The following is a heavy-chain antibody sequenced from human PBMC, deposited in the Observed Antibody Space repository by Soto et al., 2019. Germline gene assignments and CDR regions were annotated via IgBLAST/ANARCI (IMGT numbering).Heavy chain of an antibody. V-gene: IGHV4-39*01. Sequence: SLTCTVYGGSLSTNDYYWGWIRQPPGRSLEWLVSVHYSGSTYDNPSLKSRVTISVDASKNQFSLRLTSVTAADTAVYYCAGQRFLEWSPNWFDPWGQGTLVTVYS. J-gene: IGHJ5*02. CDR1: GGSLSTNDYY. CDR2: VHYSGST. CDR3: AGQRFLEWSPNWFDP. D-gene: IGHD3-3*01.